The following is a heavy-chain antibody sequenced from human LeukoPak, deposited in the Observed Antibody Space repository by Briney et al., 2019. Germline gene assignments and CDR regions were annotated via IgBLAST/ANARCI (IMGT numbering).Heavy chain of an antibody. CDR2: ISGSGGST. CDR1: GFTFSSSA. V-gene: IGHV3-23*01. D-gene: IGHD3-3*01. CDR3: AKVPVFSLTISEVVTDDAFDI. Sequence: PGGSLRLSCAASGFTFSSSAMSWVRQAPGKGLEWVSAISGSGGSTYYADSVKGRFTISRDNSKNTLYLQMNSLRAEDTAVYYCAKVPVFSLTISEVVTDDAFDIWGQGTIVTVSS. J-gene: IGHJ3*02.